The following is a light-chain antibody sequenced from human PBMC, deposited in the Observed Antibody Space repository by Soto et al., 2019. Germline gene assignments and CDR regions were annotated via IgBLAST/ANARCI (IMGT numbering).Light chain of an antibody. J-gene: IGLJ2*01. CDR1: SSDVGGYNY. V-gene: IGLV2-14*03. CDR3: SSSTSTSSYVV. Sequence: QSALTQPASVSGSPGQSITISCTGTSSDVGGYNYVSWYQQHPGKAPKLLIYDVSDRPSGVSNRFSGSKSGNTASLTISGLQAEDEADFYCSSSTSTSSYVVFGGGTKVTFL. CDR2: DVS.